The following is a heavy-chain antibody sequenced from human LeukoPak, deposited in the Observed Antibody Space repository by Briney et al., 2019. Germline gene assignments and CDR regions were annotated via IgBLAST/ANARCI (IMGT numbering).Heavy chain of an antibody. CDR3: ARGDYNWNDGERYYGMDV. D-gene: IGHD1-20*01. Sequence: ASVKVSCKASGYTFTGYYMHWVRQAPGQGLEWMGWINPNSGGTNYAQKFQGRVTMTRDTSISTAYMELSRLRPDDTAVYYCARGDYNWNDGERYYGMDVWGQGTTVTVSS. J-gene: IGHJ6*02. CDR2: INPNSGGT. CDR1: GYTFTGYY. V-gene: IGHV1-2*02.